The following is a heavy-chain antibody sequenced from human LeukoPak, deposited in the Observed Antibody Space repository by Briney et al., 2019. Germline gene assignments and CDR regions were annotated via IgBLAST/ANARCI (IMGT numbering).Heavy chain of an antibody. CDR1: GFTFSSYS. Sequence: GGSLRLSCAASGFTFSSYSMNWVRQAPGKGLEWVSYISSSSSTIYYADSVKGRFTISRDNAKNSLYLQMNSLRAEDTAVYYCARASNMVRGNYWGQGTLVTVSS. CDR2: ISSSSSTI. V-gene: IGHV3-48*01. CDR3: ARASNMVRGNY. D-gene: IGHD3-10*01. J-gene: IGHJ4*02.